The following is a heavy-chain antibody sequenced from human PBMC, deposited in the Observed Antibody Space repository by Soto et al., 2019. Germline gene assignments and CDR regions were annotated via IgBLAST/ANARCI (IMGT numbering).Heavy chain of an antibody. CDR2: ISYDGSNK. Sequence: PGGSVRLSCAASGFTFSSYGMHWVRQAPGKGLEWVAVISYDGSNKYYADSVKGRFTISRDNSKNTLYLQMNSLRAEDTAVYYCAKEATVSYYYVMDVWGQRTMRTVS. J-gene: IGHJ6*02. V-gene: IGHV3-30*18. CDR3: AKEATVSYYYVMDV. CDR1: GFTFSSYG. D-gene: IGHD4-17*01.